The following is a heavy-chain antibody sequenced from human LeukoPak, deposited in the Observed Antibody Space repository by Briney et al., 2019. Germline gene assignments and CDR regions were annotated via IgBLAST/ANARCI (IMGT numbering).Heavy chain of an antibody. CDR1: GFTFSSYG. Sequence: GGSLRLSCAASGFTFSSYGMSWVRQAPGKGLEWVSTIGGGGGSTYHADSVKGRFTISRDDSKNTLYLQMNSLRAEDTGVYYCAKKISGYDYNYYYGMDVWGQGTTVTVSS. D-gene: IGHD5-12*01. V-gene: IGHV3-23*01. J-gene: IGHJ6*02. CDR2: IGGGGGST. CDR3: AKKISGYDYNYYYGMDV.